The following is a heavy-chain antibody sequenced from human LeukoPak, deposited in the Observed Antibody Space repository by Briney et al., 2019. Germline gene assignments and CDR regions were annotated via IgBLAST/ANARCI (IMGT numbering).Heavy chain of an antibody. CDR2: IYHSGST. D-gene: IGHD5-18*01. CDR1: GYSISSGYY. V-gene: IGHV4-38-2*01. J-gene: IGHJ2*01. CDR3: ASSKDTAIDRRATYFDL. Sequence: PSETLSLTCAVSGYSISSGYYWGWIRQPPGKGLEWIGSIYHSGSTYYNPSLKSRVTISVDTSKNQFSLKLSSVTAADTAVYYCASSKDTAIDRRATYFDLWGRGTLVTVSS.